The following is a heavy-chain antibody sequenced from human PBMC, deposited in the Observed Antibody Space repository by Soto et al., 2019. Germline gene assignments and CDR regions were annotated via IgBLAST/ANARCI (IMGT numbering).Heavy chain of an antibody. V-gene: IGHV4-4*02. CDR2: IYHSGST. D-gene: IGHD3-22*01. CDR1: GGSISSSNW. CDR3: ARVPELNYYDSRVNWFDP. J-gene: IGHJ5*02. Sequence: PSETLSLTCAVSGGSISSSNWWSWVRQPPGKGLEWIGEIYHSGSTNYNPSLKSRVTISVDKSKNQFSLKLSSVTAADTAVYYCARVPELNYYDSRVNWFDPWGQGTLVTVSS.